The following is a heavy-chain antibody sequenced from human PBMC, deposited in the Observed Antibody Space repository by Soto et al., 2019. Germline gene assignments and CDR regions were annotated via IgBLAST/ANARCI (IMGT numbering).Heavy chain of an antibody. Sequence: QVQLQESGPRLVKPSQTLSLTCTVSGGSISSGGYYWSWIRQHPGKGLEWIGYIYSSGSTYYNPPLKSGVTISLDTSKTQISLKLRSVTAAGTAVYYCARSSGVEAAGPFDYWGQGTLVTVSS. CDR1: GGSISSGGYY. D-gene: IGHD6-13*01. CDR2: IYSSGST. V-gene: IGHV4-31*03. J-gene: IGHJ4*02. CDR3: ARSSGVEAAGPFDY.